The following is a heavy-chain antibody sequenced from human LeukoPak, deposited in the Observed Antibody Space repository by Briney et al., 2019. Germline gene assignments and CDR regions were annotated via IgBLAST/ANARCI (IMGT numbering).Heavy chain of an antibody. Sequence: PSGTLSLTCTVSGYSISSGYYWGWIRPPPGKGLEWIGSIYHSGSTYYNPSLKSRVTISVDTSKNQFSLKLSSVTAADTAVYYCARHHRFDSSGYYLGEVYFDYWGQGTLVTVSS. V-gene: IGHV4-38-2*02. CDR1: GYSISSGYY. CDR3: ARHHRFDSSGYYLGEVYFDY. D-gene: IGHD3-22*01. J-gene: IGHJ4*02. CDR2: IYHSGST.